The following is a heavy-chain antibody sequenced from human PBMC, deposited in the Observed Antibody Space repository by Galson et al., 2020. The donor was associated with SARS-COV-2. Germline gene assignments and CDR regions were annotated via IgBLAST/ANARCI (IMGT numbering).Heavy chain of an antibody. CDR2: FDPEDGET. J-gene: IGHJ6*02. CDR3: ATAPALREVVAATYYYYYGMDV. Sequence: ASVKVSCKVSGYTLTELSMHWVRQAPGKGLEWMGGFDPEDGETIYAQKFQGRVTMTEDTSTDTAYMELSSLRSEDTAVYYCATAPALREVVAATYYYYYGMDVWGQGTTVTVSS. CDR1: GYTLTELS. V-gene: IGHV1-24*01. D-gene: IGHD2-15*01.